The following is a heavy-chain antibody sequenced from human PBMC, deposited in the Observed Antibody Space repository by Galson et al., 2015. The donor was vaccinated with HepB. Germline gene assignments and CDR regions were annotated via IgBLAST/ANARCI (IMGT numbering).Heavy chain of an antibody. Sequence: TLSLTCTVSGGSISSGGYYWSWIRQHPGKGLEWIGYIYYSGSTYYNPSLKSRVTISVDTSKNQFSLKLSSVTAADTAVYYCARAYQLLLDFDYWGQGTLVTVSS. CDR1: GGSISSGGYY. V-gene: IGHV4-31*03. CDR3: ARAYQLLLDFDY. D-gene: IGHD2-2*01. CDR2: IYYSGST. J-gene: IGHJ4*02.